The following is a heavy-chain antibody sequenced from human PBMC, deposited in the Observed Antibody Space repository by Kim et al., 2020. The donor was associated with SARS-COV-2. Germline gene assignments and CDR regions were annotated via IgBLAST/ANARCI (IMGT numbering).Heavy chain of an antibody. D-gene: IGHD3-16*01. V-gene: IGHV3-15*01. CDR2: IKSKTDGGTT. J-gene: IGHJ5*02. Sequence: GGSLRLSCAASGFTFSNVWMSWVRQAPGKGLEWVGRIKSKTDGGTTEYAAPVKGRFTISRDDSKNMLYLQANSLKTEDTGVYYCTTDLTYIFPPSTKKWFDPWGHRALVTVSS. CDR3: TTDLTYIFPPSTKKWFDP. CDR1: GFTFSNVW.